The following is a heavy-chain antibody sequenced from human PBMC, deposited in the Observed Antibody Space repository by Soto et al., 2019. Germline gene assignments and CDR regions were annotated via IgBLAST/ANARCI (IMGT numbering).Heavy chain of an antibody. Sequence: GGSLSLSCVASGFTFRNYAMSWVRQAPGKGLEWVSIINGGGLITHSADSVKGRFTISRDNSKNTLYLQMNSLRAEDTAVYYCARDPGAAAPLFDYWGQGTLVTVSS. CDR2: INGGGLIT. J-gene: IGHJ4*02. CDR1: GFTFRNYA. CDR3: ARDPGAAAPLFDY. V-gene: IGHV3-23*01. D-gene: IGHD1-26*01.